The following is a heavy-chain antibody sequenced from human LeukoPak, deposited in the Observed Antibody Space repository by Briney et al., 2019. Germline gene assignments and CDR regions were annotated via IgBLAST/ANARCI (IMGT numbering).Heavy chain of an antibody. CDR1: VDSHRRYY. CDR3: ARDRPSCSGSSCSVGMDV. J-gene: IGHJ6*02. V-gene: IGHV4-59*01. D-gene: IGHD3-10*02. Sequence: SETLSLTRAVCVDSHRRYYWSGTTDPRGKGLGWSWYIYYSGSSKYNPYLKSRVTMSLDTSKSQFSLKLNSVTAADTAVYYCARDRPSCSGSSCSVGMDVWGQGTTVTVSS. CDR2: IYYSGSS.